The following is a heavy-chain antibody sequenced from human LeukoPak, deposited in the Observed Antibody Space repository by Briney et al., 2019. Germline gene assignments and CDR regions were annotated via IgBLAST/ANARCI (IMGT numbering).Heavy chain of an antibody. CDR2: INHSGST. CDR3: ARMGHVLHCSSTSCYSVAFDI. J-gene: IGHJ3*02. Sequence: SETLSLTCAVYGGSFSGYYWSWIRQPPGKGLEWIGEINHSGSTNYNPSLKSRVTISVDTSKNQFSLKLSSVTAADTAVYYCARMGHVLHCSSTSCYSVAFDIWGQGTMVTVSS. CDR1: GGSFSGYY. V-gene: IGHV4-34*01. D-gene: IGHD2-2*02.